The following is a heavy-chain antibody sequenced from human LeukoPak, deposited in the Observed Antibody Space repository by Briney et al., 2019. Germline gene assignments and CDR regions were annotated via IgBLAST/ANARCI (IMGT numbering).Heavy chain of an antibody. V-gene: IGHV4-59*08. CDR2: IYYTGST. J-gene: IGHJ4*02. Sequence: NPSETLSLTCTVSGGSISSYYWSWIRKPPGKGLGWIGYIYYTGSTNYNPSLKSRVTMSVDTSKSQFSLKLSSVTAADTAVYYCARHGGSAYLYFFDYWGQGTLVTVSS. CDR3: ARHGGSAYLYFFDY. CDR1: GGSISSYY. D-gene: IGHD2-15*01.